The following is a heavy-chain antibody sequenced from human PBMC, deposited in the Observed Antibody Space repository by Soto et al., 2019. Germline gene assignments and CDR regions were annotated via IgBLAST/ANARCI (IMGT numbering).Heavy chain of an antibody. CDR3: VTSRVSIAVAGETEYYFDY. CDR2: VNPNSGGT. V-gene: IGHV1-2*02. D-gene: IGHD6-19*01. CDR1: GYTFTGYY. Sequence: QVQLVQSGAEVKKPGASVKVSCKASGYTFTGYYIHWVRQAPGQGLEWMGWVNPNSGGTNYAQKFQGGVNMTRDTSISKAYMELSRLRSDDTAVYYCVTSRVSIAVAGETEYYFDYWGQGTLVTVSS. J-gene: IGHJ4*02.